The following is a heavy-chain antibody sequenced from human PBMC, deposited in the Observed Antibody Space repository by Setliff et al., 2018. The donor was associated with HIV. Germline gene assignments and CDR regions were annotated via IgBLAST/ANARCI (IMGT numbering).Heavy chain of an antibody. CDR2: INVGNGDT. D-gene: IGHD3-10*01. V-gene: IGHV1-3*01. Sequence: ASVKVSCKASGYTLTTYSLHWVRQDPGHSLEWMGWINVGNGDTKYSPELQGRISITRDTSANTAYMELSSLRSDDTAVYFCARGALLAVFDFDHWGQGTQGTVS. CDR3: ARGALLAVFDFDH. J-gene: IGHJ4*02. CDR1: GYTLTTYS.